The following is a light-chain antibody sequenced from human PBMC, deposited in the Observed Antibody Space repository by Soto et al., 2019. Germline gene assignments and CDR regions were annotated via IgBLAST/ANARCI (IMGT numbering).Light chain of an antibody. V-gene: IGKV3-20*01. J-gene: IGKJ4*01. CDR1: QSVSNIY. CDR3: QQYNNWPPDT. Sequence: DIVLTQSPGTLSLSPGERATLSCRASQSVSNIYIAWYQQKPGQAPRVLIYGASRRATGIPDRFSGSGSGTDFTLTISSLQSEDFAVYYCQQYNNWPPDTFGGGTKVDIK. CDR2: GAS.